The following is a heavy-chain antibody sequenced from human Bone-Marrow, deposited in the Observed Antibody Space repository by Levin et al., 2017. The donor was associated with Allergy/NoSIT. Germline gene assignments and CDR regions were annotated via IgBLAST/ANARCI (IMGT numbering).Heavy chain of an antibody. CDR3: ARQHDSAMIIGDF. V-gene: IGHV4-59*08. CDR1: GGSVDVFF. CDR2: IYFTGTK. D-gene: IGHD5-18*01. Sequence: PSETLSLTCTVSGGSVDVFFWNWIRQPPGKGLEWIGYIYFTGTKNYNPSLKSRVTMSVDTSKNQFSLKLTSVSAADTAVYYCARQHDSAMIIGDFWGQGILVSVSS. J-gene: IGHJ4*02.